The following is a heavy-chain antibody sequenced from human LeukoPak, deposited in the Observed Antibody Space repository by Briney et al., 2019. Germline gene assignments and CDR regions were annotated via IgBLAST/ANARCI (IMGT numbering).Heavy chain of an antibody. CDR1: GFIFSDHY. Sequence: GESLRLSCAASGFIFSDHYMSWIRQAPGKGLEWVSYISTSGSYTNYADSVKGRFTISRDNAKNSLYLQMNSLRADDTAMCYCAKEGYSGYYAFDIWGQGTMVTVSS. D-gene: IGHD5-12*01. CDR2: ISTSGSYT. V-gene: IGHV3-11*05. CDR3: AKEGYSGYYAFDI. J-gene: IGHJ3*02.